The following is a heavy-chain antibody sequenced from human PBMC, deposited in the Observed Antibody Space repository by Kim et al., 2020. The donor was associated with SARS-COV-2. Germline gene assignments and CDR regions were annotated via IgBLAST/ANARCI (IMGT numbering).Heavy chain of an antibody. D-gene: IGHD3-10*01. V-gene: IGHV3-23*01. CDR3: AKVGREMIKWFGENNWFDP. CDR1: GFTFSSYA. CDR2: ISGSGGST. J-gene: IGHJ5*02. Sequence: GGSLRLSCAASGFTFSSYAMSWVRQAPGKGLEWVSAISGSGGSTYYADSVKGRFTISRDNSKNTLYLQMNSLRAEDTAVYYCAKVGREMIKWFGENNWFDPWGQGTLVTVSS.